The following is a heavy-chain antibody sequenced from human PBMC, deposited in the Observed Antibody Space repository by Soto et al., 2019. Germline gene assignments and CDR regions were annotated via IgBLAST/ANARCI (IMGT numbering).Heavy chain of an antibody. D-gene: IGHD1-1*01. CDR1: GFTFSSYA. CDR2: ISGSGGST. J-gene: IGHJ4*02. CDR3: AKDYNSLDY. V-gene: IGHV3-23*01. Sequence: GGSLRLSCAASGFTFSSYAMSWVRQAPGKGLEWVSSISGSGGSTYYANSVKGRFTISRDNSKNALYLQMNSLRAEDTAVYYCAKDYNSLDYWGQGTLVTVSS.